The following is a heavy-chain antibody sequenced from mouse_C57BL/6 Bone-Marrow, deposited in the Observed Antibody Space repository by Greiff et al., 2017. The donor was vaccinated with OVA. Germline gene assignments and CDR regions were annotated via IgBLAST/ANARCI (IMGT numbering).Heavy chain of an antibody. CDR1: GYTFTSYT. CDR3: ARKGIGSSYDAMDY. Sequence: VQLQQSGAELARPGASVKMSCKASGYTFTSYTMHWVKQRPGQGLEWIGYINPSSGYTKYNQKFKDKATLTADKSSSKAYMQLSSLTSEDSAVYYCARKGIGSSYDAMDYWGQGTSVTVSS. CDR2: INPSSGYT. D-gene: IGHD1-1*01. J-gene: IGHJ4*01. V-gene: IGHV1-4*01.